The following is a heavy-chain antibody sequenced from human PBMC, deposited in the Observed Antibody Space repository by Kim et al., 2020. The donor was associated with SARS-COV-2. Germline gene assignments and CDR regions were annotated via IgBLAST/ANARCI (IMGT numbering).Heavy chain of an antibody. V-gene: IGHV3-23*01. CDR2: ISGRGVDI. Sequence: GGSLRLSCAASGFTFSSYTMSWIRQAPGKGLEWVAEISGRGVDIHYGSSVKGRFTISRDNNQNKVELQMRNLRADDTAMYFCARAPAVGFDYWGQGALVT. CDR3: ARAPAVGFDY. J-gene: IGHJ4*02. D-gene: IGHD6-13*01. CDR1: GFTFSSYT.